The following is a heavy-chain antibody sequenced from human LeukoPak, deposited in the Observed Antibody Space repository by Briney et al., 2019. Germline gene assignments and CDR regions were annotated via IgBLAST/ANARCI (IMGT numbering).Heavy chain of an antibody. CDR3: ARDGDTAMILFAFDI. CDR2: ISYSGST. V-gene: IGHV4-59*01. CDR1: GGSINSYY. D-gene: IGHD5-18*01. Sequence: SETLSLTCTVSGGSINSYYWSWIRQPPGKGLEWIGYISYSGSTSYNPSLKSRVTISVDTSKNQFSLKLISVTAADTAVYYCARDGDTAMILFAFDIWGQGTMVTVSS. J-gene: IGHJ3*02.